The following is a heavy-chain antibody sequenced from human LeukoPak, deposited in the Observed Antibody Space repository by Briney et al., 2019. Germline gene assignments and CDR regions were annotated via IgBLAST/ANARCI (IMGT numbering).Heavy chain of an antibody. CDR1: RYSFTSYW. CDR2: VYPGASGT. V-gene: IGHV5-51*01. J-gene: IGHJ4*02. D-gene: IGHD2-15*01. CDR3: ARHFRIVGDFDY. Sequence: PGESLKISCMGSRYSFTSYWIAWVRQMPGKGLEWMGSVYPGASGTRYSPSFQVQVTISADKSITTAYLQWSSLKASDTAMYYCARHFRIVGDFDYWGQGSLVTVSS.